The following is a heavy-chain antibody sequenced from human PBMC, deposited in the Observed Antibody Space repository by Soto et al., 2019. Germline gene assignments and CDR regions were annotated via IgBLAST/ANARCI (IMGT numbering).Heavy chain of an antibody. CDR3: AREAIVVVVAATEGAFDI. CDR1: GGSISSSNW. Sequence: QVQLQVSGPGLVKPSGTLSLTCAVSGGSISSSNWWSWVRQPPGKGLEWIGEIYHSGSTNYNPSLKSRVTISVDKSKNQFSLKLSSVTAADTAVYYCAREAIVVVVAATEGAFDIWGQGTMVTVSS. CDR2: IYHSGST. J-gene: IGHJ3*02. V-gene: IGHV4-4*02. D-gene: IGHD2-15*01.